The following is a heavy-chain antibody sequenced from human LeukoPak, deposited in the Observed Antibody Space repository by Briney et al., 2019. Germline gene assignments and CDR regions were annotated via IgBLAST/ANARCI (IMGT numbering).Heavy chain of an antibody. D-gene: IGHD1-26*01. CDR2: ISGSGNTR. Sequence: PGGSLRLFCAASGFTFSTYSMNWVRQAPGKGLELVSYISGSGNTRYYADSVKGRFTISRDNAKNSLYLQMNSLRAGDTAVYYCARDDKWSFDYWGQGTLVTVSS. CDR1: GFTFSTYS. V-gene: IGHV3-48*01. J-gene: IGHJ4*02. CDR3: ARDDKWSFDY.